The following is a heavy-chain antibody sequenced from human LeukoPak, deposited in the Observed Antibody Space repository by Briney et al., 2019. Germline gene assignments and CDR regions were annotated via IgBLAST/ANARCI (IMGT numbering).Heavy chain of an antibody. D-gene: IGHD3-22*01. CDR2: IYYSGST. Sequence: GSLRLSCAASGFTFSNYDMTWARQPPGKGLEWIGSIYYSGSTYYNPSLKSRVTISVDTSKNQFSLKLSSVTAADTAVYYCARGNYYGDYYYMDVWGKGTTVTVSS. CDR1: GFTFSNYD. V-gene: IGHV4-39*07. CDR3: ARGNYYGDYYYMDV. J-gene: IGHJ6*03.